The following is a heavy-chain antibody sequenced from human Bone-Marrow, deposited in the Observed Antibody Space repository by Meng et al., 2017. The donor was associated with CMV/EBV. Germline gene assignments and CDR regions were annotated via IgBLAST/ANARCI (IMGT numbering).Heavy chain of an antibody. V-gene: IGHV3-48*04. CDR3: ACGSGSYYNRAFDI. CDR2: ISSSSSTI. J-gene: IGHJ3*02. Sequence: GESLKISCAASGFTFSSYSMNWVRQAPGKGLEWVSSISSSSSTIYYADSVKGRFTISRDNAKNSLYLQMNSLRAEDTAVYYCACGSGSYYNRAFDIWGQGTMVTVSS. D-gene: IGHD3-10*01. CDR1: GFTFSSYS.